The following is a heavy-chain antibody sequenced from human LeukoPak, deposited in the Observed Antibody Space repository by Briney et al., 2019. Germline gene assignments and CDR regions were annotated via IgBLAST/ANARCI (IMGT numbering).Heavy chain of an antibody. V-gene: IGHV3-30*02. CDR1: GFTLSNYG. CDR2: IRYDGSND. Sequence: QPGGSLRLSCAASGFTLSNYGMHWVRQAPGKGLDGVAFIRYDGSNDYNAYPVKGRFTISRDNSNNTLYLQINSLRTEDTAVYYCAKDHSSGWSTLSYFDLWGHGTLVTVSS. CDR3: AKDHSSGWSTLSYFDL. J-gene: IGHJ2*01. D-gene: IGHD6-19*01.